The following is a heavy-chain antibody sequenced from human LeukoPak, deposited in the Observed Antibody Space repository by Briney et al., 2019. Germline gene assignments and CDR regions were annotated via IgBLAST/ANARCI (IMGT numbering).Heavy chain of an antibody. D-gene: IGHD6-19*01. V-gene: IGHV4-59*01. CDR3: AGYSSSGLEY. J-gene: IGHJ4*02. Sequence: SETLSLTCTVSGGSISSYYWSWIRQPPGEGLEWIGFIYYSGSTSYNPSLKSRVTISVDTSKNQFSLKLTSVTAADTAVYYCAGYSSSGLEYWGQGTLVTVSS. CDR2: IYYSGST. CDR1: GGSISSYY.